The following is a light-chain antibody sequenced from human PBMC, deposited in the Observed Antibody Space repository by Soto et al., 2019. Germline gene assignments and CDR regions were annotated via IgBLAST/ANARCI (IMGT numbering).Light chain of an antibody. Sequence: QSVLTQPPSVSGAPGQRVTISCTGSRSNIGAGYDVHWYQQLPGTAPRLVIYGNTNRPSGVPDRFSGSKSGTSASLAITGLQAEDEADYYCQSSDSSMSRIFGTGTKVTVL. CDR3: QSSDSSMSRI. CDR1: RSNIGAGYD. J-gene: IGLJ1*01. V-gene: IGLV1-40*01. CDR2: GNT.